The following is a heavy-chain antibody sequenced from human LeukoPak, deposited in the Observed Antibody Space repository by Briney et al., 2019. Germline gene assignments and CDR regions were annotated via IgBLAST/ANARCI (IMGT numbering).Heavy chain of an antibody. J-gene: IGHJ4*02. D-gene: IGHD3-22*01. CDR3: AKDRPNYYDSSGHYYRRDGDY. Sequence: PGGSLRLSCAASGFTFSSYAMSWVRQAPGKGLEWVSSVRGSGGYTYYAGSVKGRFTISRDNSKNTLYLQMNSLRAEDTAIYYCAKDRPNYYDSSGHYYRRDGDYWGQGTLVTVFS. V-gene: IGHV3-23*01. CDR2: VRGSGGYT. CDR1: GFTFSSYA.